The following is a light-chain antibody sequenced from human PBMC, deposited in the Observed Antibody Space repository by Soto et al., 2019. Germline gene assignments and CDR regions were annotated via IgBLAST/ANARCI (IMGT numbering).Light chain of an antibody. V-gene: IGLV2-8*01. CDR2: EVV. CDR3: SSYKTGSTVV. J-gene: IGLJ1*01. Sequence: QSALTQPPSASGSPGQSVTISCTGTKNDIGVYDFVSWYQHHPGKAPRLIIYEVVQRPSGVPDRFSGSKSGNTASLTVSGLQAADEADYHCSSYKTGSTVVFGTGTKLTVL. CDR1: KNDIGVYDF.